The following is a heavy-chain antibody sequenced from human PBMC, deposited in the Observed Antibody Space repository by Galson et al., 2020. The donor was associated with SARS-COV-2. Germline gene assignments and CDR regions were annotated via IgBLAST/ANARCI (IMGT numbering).Heavy chain of an antibody. CDR2: INSSGST. CDR1: GGSFSGYY. D-gene: IGHD2-21*02. V-gene: IGHV4-34*01. Sequence: SETLSLTCAVYGGSFSGYYWSWLSQPPGKGLEWIGEINSSGSTNYNPSLKRRVHISVDTSKNHFSLKLSSVTAADTAVYYCAREENIFLVVTATRMCYFDYWGRGTLATGSS. CDR3: AREENIFLVVTATRMCYFDY. J-gene: IGHJ4*01.